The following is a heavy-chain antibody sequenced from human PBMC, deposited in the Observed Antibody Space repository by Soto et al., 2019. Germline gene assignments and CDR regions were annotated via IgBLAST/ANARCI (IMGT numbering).Heavy chain of an antibody. J-gene: IGHJ2*01. D-gene: IGHD6-19*01. CDR3: AKSPLIRTGLYNWYLDL. V-gene: IGHV4-39*01. CDR2: IYYSGST. Sequence: QLQLQESGPGLVKASETLSLTCTVSSGSITSGSDYWGWIRQPPGKGLEWIGTIYYSGSTYYNPSLKSRVTMSVDTSKNQFSLNLTSVTAADTAVYYSAKSPLIRTGLYNWYLDLWGRGTLVTVSS. CDR1: SGSITSGSDY.